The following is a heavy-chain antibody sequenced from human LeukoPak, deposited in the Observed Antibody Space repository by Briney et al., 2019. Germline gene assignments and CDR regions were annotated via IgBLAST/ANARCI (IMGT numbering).Heavy chain of an antibody. V-gene: IGHV1-2*06. Sequence: ASVKVSCKASGYTFTGYYMNWVRQAPGQGLEWMGRINPNSGGTNYAQKFQGRVTMTRDTSISTAYMELSRLRSDDTAVYYCARAYYGSGSHDYWGQGTLVTVSS. CDR1: GYTFTGYY. CDR2: INPNSGGT. CDR3: ARAYYGSGSHDY. J-gene: IGHJ4*02. D-gene: IGHD3-10*01.